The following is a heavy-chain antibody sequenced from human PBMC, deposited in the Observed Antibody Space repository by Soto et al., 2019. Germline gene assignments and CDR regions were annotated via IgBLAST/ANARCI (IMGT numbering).Heavy chain of an antibody. J-gene: IGHJ5*02. D-gene: IGHD6-13*01. V-gene: IGHV5-51*01. CDR3: ARHGQKAAAVLFDP. Sequence: GESLKISCQASGYRFSNYWIGWVRQMPGKGPEWLGIIYPGDSDTKYNPSFQGQVTISVDTSINTAYLEWRSLKASDTATYYCARHGQKAAAVLFDPWGQGPLVTVSS. CDR1: GYRFSNYW. CDR2: IYPGDSDT.